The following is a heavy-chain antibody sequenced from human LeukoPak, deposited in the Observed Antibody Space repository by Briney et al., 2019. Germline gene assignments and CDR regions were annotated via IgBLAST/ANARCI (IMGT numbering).Heavy chain of an antibody. CDR1: GFTFSSYE. V-gene: IGHV3-48*03. Sequence: GGSLRLSCAASGFTFSSYEMNWVRQAPGKGLEWVSYISSSGSTIYYADSVKGRFTISRDNAKNSLYLQMNSLRAEDTAVYYCARDYCSSTSCYASYYYGMYVWGQGTTVTVSS. CDR3: ARDYCSSTSCYASYYYGMYV. D-gene: IGHD2-2*01. CDR2: ISSSGSTI. J-gene: IGHJ6*02.